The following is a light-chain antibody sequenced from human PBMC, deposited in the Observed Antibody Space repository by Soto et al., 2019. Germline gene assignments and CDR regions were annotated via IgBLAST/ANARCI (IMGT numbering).Light chain of an antibody. V-gene: IGLV1-44*01. CDR3: QSYDSSLSVV. J-gene: IGLJ2*01. CDR1: GSNIGANT. Sequence: QSVLTQPPSASGTPGQRVSISCSGSGSNIGANTVQWYQQSPGTAPKLLIYSNSQRPSGVPERFSASKSGTSASLAISGLQAEDEADYYCQSYDSSLSVVFGGGTKLTVL. CDR2: SNS.